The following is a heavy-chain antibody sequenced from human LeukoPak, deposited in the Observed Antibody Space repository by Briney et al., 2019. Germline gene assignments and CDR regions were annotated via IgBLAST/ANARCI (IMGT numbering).Heavy chain of an antibody. J-gene: IGHJ4*02. CDR2: INWNGGST. Sequence: GGSLRLSSAASGFTFDDYGMSWVRQAPGKGLEWVSGINWNGGSTGYADSVKGRFTISRDNAKNSLYLQMNSLRAEDTALYYCARDSNGYYNFDYWGQGTLVTVSS. CDR3: ARDSNGYYNFDY. D-gene: IGHD3-22*01. CDR1: GFTFDDYG. V-gene: IGHV3-20*04.